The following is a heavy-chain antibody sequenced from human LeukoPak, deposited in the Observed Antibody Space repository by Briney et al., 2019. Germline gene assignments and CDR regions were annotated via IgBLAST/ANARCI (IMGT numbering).Heavy chain of an antibody. CDR3: ARDASGGGIMDY. J-gene: IGHJ4*02. D-gene: IGHD3-16*01. V-gene: IGHV3-53*01. CDR1: GFTVSSNY. CDR2: MYSDGRT. Sequence: GGSLRLSCAASGFTVSSNYMNWVCQAPGKGLEWVSAMYSDGRTYYADSVKGRFTISRDKSKNTLYVQMNSLRAEDTAVYFCARDASGGGIMDYWGQGTLVTVSS.